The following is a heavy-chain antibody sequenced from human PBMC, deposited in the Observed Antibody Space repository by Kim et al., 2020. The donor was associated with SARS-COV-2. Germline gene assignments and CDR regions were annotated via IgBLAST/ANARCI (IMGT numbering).Heavy chain of an antibody. J-gene: IGHJ6*02. CDR3: AREGLRYFDWTHSFTYYYDGMDM. CDR2: ISYDGSNK. CDR1: GFTFNSHT. D-gene: IGHD3-9*01. Sequence: GGSLRLSCAASGFTFNSHTMHWVRQAPGKGLEWVAVISYDGSNKYYADSVKGRFTISRDKSKNTLYLQMNSLRAEDTAVYYCAREGLRYFDWTHSFTYYYDGMDMGGQGTTVTVTS. V-gene: IGHV3-30*04.